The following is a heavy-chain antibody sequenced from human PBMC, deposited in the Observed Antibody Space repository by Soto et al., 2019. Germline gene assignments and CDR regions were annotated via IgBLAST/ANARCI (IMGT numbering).Heavy chain of an antibody. CDR3: AKGPTVFGAVISFDYYYGMYV. J-gene: IGHJ6*02. CDR1: GFTFSTSA. D-gene: IGHD3-3*01. Sequence: LRLSCTASGFTFSTSAMSWVRQAPGRGLEWVSGISGSGAGTYYADSVKGRFTISRDNSKNTLYLQMSGLRAEDAAVYYCAKGPTVFGAVISFDYYYGMYVWGQGTPVTVSS. V-gene: IGHV3-23*01. CDR2: ISGSGAGT.